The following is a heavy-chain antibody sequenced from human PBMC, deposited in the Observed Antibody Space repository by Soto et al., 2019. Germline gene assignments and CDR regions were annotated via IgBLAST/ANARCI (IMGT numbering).Heavy chain of an antibody. CDR2: ISYDGSNK. CDR3: ARGITLRAGGWSSSWYLYRDCYYMDV. V-gene: IGHV3-30-3*01. J-gene: IGHJ6*03. Sequence: GGSLRLSCAASGFTFSSYAMHWVRQAPGKGLEWVAVISYDGSNKYYADSVRGRFTISRDNSKNTLYLQMNSLRAEDTAVYYCARGITLRAGGWSSSWYLYRDCYYMDVWGKGTTVTVSS. D-gene: IGHD6-13*01. CDR1: GFTFSSYA.